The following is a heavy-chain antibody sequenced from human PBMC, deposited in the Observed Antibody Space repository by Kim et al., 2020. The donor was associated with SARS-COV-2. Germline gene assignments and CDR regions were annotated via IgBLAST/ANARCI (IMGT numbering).Heavy chain of an antibody. CDR1: GYTFTSYA. Sequence: ASVKVSCKASGYTFTSYAMHWVRQAPGQRLEWMGWINAGNGNTKYSQKFQGRVTITRDTSASTAYMELSSLRSEDTAVYYCARVMRSSSGSYYYYYGMDVWGQGTTVTVSS. D-gene: IGHD6-19*01. V-gene: IGHV1-3*01. J-gene: IGHJ6*02. CDR3: ARVMRSSSGSYYYYYGMDV. CDR2: INAGNGNT.